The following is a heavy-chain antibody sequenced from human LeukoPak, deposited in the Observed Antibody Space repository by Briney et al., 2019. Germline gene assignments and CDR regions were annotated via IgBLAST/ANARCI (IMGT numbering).Heavy chain of an antibody. J-gene: IGHJ4*02. CDR1: GFTFRTST. CDR2: IKSKTDGGTT. V-gene: IGHV3-15*01. CDR3: GAGYCSGGSCYVGVY. D-gene: IGHD2-15*01. Sequence: GGSLRLSCVASGFTFRTSTMHWVRQAPGKGLEWVGRIKSKTDGGTTDYAAPVKGRFTISRDDSKNTLYLQMNSLKTEDTAVYYCGAGYCSGGSCYVGVYWGQGTLVTVSS.